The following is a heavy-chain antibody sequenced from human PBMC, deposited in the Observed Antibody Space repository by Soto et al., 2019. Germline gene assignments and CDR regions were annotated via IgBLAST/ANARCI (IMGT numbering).Heavy chain of an antibody. Sequence: SETLSLTCAVSGASIASDHWWTWIRQPPGKGLEWIAEVRHTGSTEYSPSLRSRVTISVDKSKNQVSLKVSSVTAADTAVYYCTRRPYRSTSGGIDYWGQGTLVT. CDR2: VRHTGST. CDR1: GASIASDHW. J-gene: IGHJ4*02. CDR3: TRRPYRSTSGGIDY. D-gene: IGHD2-15*01. V-gene: IGHV4-4*02.